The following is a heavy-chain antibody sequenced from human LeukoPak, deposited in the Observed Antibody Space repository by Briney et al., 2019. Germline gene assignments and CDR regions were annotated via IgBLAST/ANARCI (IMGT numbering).Heavy chain of an antibody. Sequence: GGSLRLSCAASGFTFSNYAMHSVRPAPGEGMEYVSCISSNGCSTYYANSDKGRFTISRDNAINTLYPQMGSLRADFLAVYYCTTDFCDIWGQGTMVTVSS. CDR1: GFTFSNYA. D-gene: IGHD3-3*01. V-gene: IGHV3-64*01. J-gene: IGHJ3*02. CDR2: ISSNGCST. CDR3: TTDFCDI.